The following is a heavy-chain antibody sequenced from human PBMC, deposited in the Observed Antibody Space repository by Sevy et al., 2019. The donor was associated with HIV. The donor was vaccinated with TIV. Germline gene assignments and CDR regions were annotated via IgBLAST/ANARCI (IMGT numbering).Heavy chain of an antibody. Sequence: SETLSLTCAVYGGSFSGYYWSWFRQPPGKALEWIGEINHSGSTNYNPSLKSRVTISIGTSKNQFSLKLSSVTAADTAVYYCARHCSSTSCSHSFDIWGQGTMVTVSS. CDR1: GGSFSGYY. J-gene: IGHJ3*02. V-gene: IGHV4-34*01. CDR2: INHSGST. D-gene: IGHD2-2*01. CDR3: ARHCSSTSCSHSFDI.